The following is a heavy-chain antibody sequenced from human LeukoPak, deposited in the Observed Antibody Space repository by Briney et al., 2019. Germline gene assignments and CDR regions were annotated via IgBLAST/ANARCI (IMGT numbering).Heavy chain of an antibody. Sequence: GRSLRLSCAASGFTFSSYAMHWVRQAPGKGLEWVAVISYDGSNKYYADSVKGRFTISRDNSKNTLYLQMNSLRAEDTAVYYCARERRSYYDYVWGSYRYTAFGYWGQGTLVTVSS. V-gene: IGHV3-30-3*01. CDR1: GFTFSSYA. CDR2: ISYDGSNK. CDR3: ARERRSYYDYVWGSYRYTAFGY. J-gene: IGHJ4*02. D-gene: IGHD3-16*02.